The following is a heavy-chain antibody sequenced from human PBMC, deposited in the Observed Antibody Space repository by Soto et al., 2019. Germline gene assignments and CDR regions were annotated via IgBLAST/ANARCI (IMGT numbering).Heavy chain of an antibody. CDR2: ITTSAYFM. Sequence: GGSLRLSCAASGFSFSRYTMSWVRQAPGKGLEWVSSITTSAYFMYYADSVRGRFTISRDNAKNSLYLQMNSLRAEDTAVYYCARDLGDSRSSSWDYYYGMDVWGQGATVTVSS. CDR3: ARDLGDSRSSSWDYYYGMDV. CDR1: GFSFSRYT. J-gene: IGHJ6*02. D-gene: IGHD6-6*01. V-gene: IGHV3-21*01.